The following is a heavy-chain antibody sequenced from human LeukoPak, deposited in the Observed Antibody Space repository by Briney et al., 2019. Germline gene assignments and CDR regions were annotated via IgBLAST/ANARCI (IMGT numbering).Heavy chain of an antibody. CDR1: GFTFSTSA. V-gene: IGHV1-58*01. CDR2: IIVGSGAT. CDR3: AAELYGVYTDCCTFHL. Sequence: ASVKVSCKTSGFTFSTSAVQWVRQARGQRLEWIGWIIVGSGATNYAQSLQGRFTVTRDMSTNTAYMELSSLGSEDSAVYYCAAELYGVYTDCCTFHLWGQGTLVTVSS. D-gene: IGHD4-17*01. J-gene: IGHJ3*01.